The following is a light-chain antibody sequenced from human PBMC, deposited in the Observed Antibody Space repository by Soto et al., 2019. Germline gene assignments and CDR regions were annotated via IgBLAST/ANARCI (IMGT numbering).Light chain of an antibody. CDR2: GAS. CDR1: QSVSSD. Sequence: EIVMTQSPANLSVSPWERATLSCRASQSVSSDLAWYQHKPGQAPRLLIYGASTRATGIPARFSGRGAGTEFTRTISSLQPADVATYDCQQYNSYSPTFGQGTKVDIK. J-gene: IGKJ1*01. CDR3: QQYNSYSPT. V-gene: IGKV3-15*01.